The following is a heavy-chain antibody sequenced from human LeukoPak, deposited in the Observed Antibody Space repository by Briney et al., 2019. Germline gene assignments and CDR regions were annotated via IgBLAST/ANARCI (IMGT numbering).Heavy chain of an antibody. D-gene: IGHD3-10*01. CDR2: ISYSGST. CDR1: GVSISSYY. J-gene: IGHJ6*03. V-gene: IGHV4-59*01. CDR3: ARTTMVRGTYYMDV. Sequence: PSETLSLTCTVSGVSISSYYWSWIRQPPGKGLEWIGYISYSGSTNYSPSLKSRVTISVDTSKNQFSLKLSSVTAADTAVYYCARTTMVRGTYYMDVWGKGTTVTVSS.